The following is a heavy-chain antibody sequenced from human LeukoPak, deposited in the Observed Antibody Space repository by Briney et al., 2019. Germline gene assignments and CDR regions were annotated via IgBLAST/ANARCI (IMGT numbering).Heavy chain of an antibody. CDR3: ARGVVTAPQTFDY. CDR1: GGSINSGTYY. CDR2: IYPSGTT. J-gene: IGHJ4*02. V-gene: IGHV4-61*02. D-gene: IGHD2-21*02. Sequence: SQTLSLTCTVSGGSINSGTYYWSWIRQPAGKGLEWIGRIYPSGTTNYNPSPKSRVTISVDTSKNQFSLKLSSVTAADTAVYYCARGVVTAPQTFDYWGQGTLVTVSS.